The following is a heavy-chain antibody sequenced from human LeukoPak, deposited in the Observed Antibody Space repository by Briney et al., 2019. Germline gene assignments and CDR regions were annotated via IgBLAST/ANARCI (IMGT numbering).Heavy chain of an antibody. Sequence: SGPTLVKPPQTLTLTCTFSGLSLSTGGVGVGWIRQPPGKALEWIGNIFYSGSTYYSPSLKSRVTLSLDTSRNQFSLKLISVTAADTAVYYCARGRITMVRGLYSRAGPDYYYYYMDVWGKGTTVTVSS. CDR1: GLSLSTGGVG. J-gene: IGHJ6*03. V-gene: IGHV4-39*07. CDR2: IFYSGST. CDR3: ARGRITMVRGLYSRAGPDYYYYYMDV. D-gene: IGHD3-10*01.